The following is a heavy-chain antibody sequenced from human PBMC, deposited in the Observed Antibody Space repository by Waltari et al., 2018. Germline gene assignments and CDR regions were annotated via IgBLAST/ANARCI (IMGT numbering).Heavy chain of an antibody. Sequence: VQLQESGPGLVKPSQTLSLTCTVSGGSISSGSYYWSWIRQPAGKGLEWIGYIYTSGSTNYNPSLKSRVTISVDTSKNQFSLKLSSVTAADTAVYYCARMATGHAFDIWGQGTMVTVSS. D-gene: IGHD5-12*01. CDR1: GGSISSGSYY. CDR2: IYTSGST. CDR3: ARMATGHAFDI. V-gene: IGHV4-61*09. J-gene: IGHJ3*02.